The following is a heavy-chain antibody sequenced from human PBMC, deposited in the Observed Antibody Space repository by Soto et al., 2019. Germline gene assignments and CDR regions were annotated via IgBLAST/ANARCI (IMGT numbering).Heavy chain of an antibody. CDR3: AKAMGLGFCSGGSCYSFDS. Sequence: QVQLVESGGGVVQPGRSLRLSCAATGFSFSDHGMHWVRQAPGKGLEWVAVVSSDGNTKYYADSVEGRSTLSRDNSKNTLNLQMNSLRPEDTAVYYCAKAMGLGFCSGGSCYSFDSWGPGTLVTVSS. J-gene: IGHJ4*02. CDR1: GFSFSDHG. CDR2: VSSDGNTK. V-gene: IGHV3-30*18. D-gene: IGHD2-15*01.